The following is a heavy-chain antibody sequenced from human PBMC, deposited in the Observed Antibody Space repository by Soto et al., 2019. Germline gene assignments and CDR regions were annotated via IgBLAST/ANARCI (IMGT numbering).Heavy chain of an antibody. CDR2: IYWDDDN. D-gene: IGHD6-19*01. Sequence: QITLKESGPTLAKPTQTLTLTCTFSGFSLSSPAVGVNWIRQPPGKALEWLALIYWDDDNQYSPSLKNRLTITKDTSKNQVVLTMTNMDPVDTATYYCAHGSGWLSDYWGQGTLVTVSS. CDR3: AHGSGWLSDY. J-gene: IGHJ4*02. CDR1: GFSLSSPAVG. V-gene: IGHV2-5*02.